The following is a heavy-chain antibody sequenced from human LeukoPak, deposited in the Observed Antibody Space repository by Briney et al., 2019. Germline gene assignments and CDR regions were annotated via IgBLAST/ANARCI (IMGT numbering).Heavy chain of an antibody. CDR2: IYTSGST. J-gene: IGHJ3*02. CDR1: GGSISSYY. V-gene: IGHV4-4*07. CDR3: ASTQLTGDWFVGAFDI. D-gene: IGHD3-9*01. Sequence: SETLSLTCTVSGGSISSYYWSWIRQPAGKGLEWIGRIYTSGSTNYNPSLKSRVTISVDTSKNQFSLKLSSVTAADTAVYYCASTQLTGDWFVGAFDIWGQGTMVTVSS.